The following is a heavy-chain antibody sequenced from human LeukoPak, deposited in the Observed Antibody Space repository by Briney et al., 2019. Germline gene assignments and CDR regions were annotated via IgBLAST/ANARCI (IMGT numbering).Heavy chain of an antibody. D-gene: IGHD3-16*01. CDR3: ARDAGGTYRSYYALHV. CDR1: GGTFSNYA. CDR2: IIPMFGAP. J-gene: IGHJ6*02. V-gene: IGHV1-69*13. Sequence: ASVKVSCKASGGTFSNYAISWVRQAPGQGLEWMGGIIPMFGAPNYAQRFKGRVTITAGAFTSTVYMELSSLTSDDTAVYYCARDAGGTYRSYYALHVWGQGTTVTVS.